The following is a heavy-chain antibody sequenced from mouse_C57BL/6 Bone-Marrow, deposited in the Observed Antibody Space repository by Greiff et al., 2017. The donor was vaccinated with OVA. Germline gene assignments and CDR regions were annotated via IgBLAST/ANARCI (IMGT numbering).Heavy chain of an antibody. J-gene: IGHJ2*01. CDR3: ARHPIYYGNPYYFDY. CDR1: GYTFTGYW. V-gene: IGHV1-9*01. D-gene: IGHD2-1*01. Sequence: QVQLQQSGAELMKPGASVKLSCKATGYTFTGYWIEWVKQRPGHGLEWIGEILPGSGSTNYNEKFKGKATFTAATSSNTAYMQLSSLTTEDSAIYDCARHPIYYGNPYYFDYWGQGTTLTVSS. CDR2: ILPGSGST.